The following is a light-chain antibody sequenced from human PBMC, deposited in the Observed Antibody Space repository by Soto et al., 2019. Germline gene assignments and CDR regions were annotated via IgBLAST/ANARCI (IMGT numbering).Light chain of an antibody. V-gene: IGKV1-5*01. Sequence: IQVTQSPSTLSASVGDRVTISCRASQNIDSWLAWYQQKPGKAPKLLIYDASSLESGVPSRFRGSGSGTEFTLTISSLPTDDFATYYCQQYNSYPYSFGPGTKVDIK. J-gene: IGKJ3*01. CDR3: QQYNSYPYS. CDR2: DAS. CDR1: QNIDSW.